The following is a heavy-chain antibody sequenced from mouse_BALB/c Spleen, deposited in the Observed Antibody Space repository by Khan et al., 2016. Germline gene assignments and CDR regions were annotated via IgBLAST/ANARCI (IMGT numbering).Heavy chain of an antibody. J-gene: IGHJ2*01. CDR3: ARGLPPDY. CDR2: ISYDGSN. Sequence: EVQLQESGPGLVKPSQSLSLTCSVTGYSITSGYYWNWIRQFPGNKLEWMGFISYDGSNNYNPSPKNRISITRDTSKNQFFLKLNSVTAEDTATYFCARGLPPDYWGQGTTLTVSS. CDR1: GYSITSGYY. V-gene: IGHV3-6*02. D-gene: IGHD2-13*01.